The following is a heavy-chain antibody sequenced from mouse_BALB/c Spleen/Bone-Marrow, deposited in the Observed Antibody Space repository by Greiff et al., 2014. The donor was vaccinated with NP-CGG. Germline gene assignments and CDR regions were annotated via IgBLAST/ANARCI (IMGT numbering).Heavy chain of an antibody. CDR2: INPDSSTI. CDR3: ARQGYYGKGDY. CDR1: GFDYSRYW. Sequence: EVQGVESGGGLVQPGGSLKLSCAASGFDYSRYWKSWVRQAPGKGLEWIGEINPDSSTINYTPSLKDKFIISRDNAKNTLYLQMSKVRSEDTALYYCARQGYYGKGDYWGQGTTLTVSS. D-gene: IGHD2-1*01. V-gene: IGHV4-1*02. J-gene: IGHJ2*01.